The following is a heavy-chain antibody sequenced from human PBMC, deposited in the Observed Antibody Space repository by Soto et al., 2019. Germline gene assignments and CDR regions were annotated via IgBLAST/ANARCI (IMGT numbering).Heavy chain of an antibody. V-gene: IGHV1-2*04. CDR3: ARAREDRVWQWLATYYFDD. J-gene: IGHJ4*02. Sequence: ASVKVSCKASGYTFTGYYMHWVRQAPGQGLEWMGWINPNSGGTNYAQKFQGWVTMTRDTSISTAYMELSRLRSDDTAVYYCARAREDRVWQWLATYYFDDWGKGTSVTV. D-gene: IGHD6-19*01. CDR1: GYTFTGYY. CDR2: INPNSGGT.